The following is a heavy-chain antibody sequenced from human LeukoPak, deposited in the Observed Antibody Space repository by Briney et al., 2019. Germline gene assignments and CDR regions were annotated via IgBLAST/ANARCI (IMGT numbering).Heavy chain of an antibody. J-gene: IGHJ4*02. Sequence: SETLSLTCTVSGGSISSSSYYWGWIRQPPGKGLEWIGSIYYSGSTYYNPSLKSRVTISVDTSENQFSLKLSSVTAADTAVYYCARHTIVPAAMWYFDYWGQGTLVTVSS. CDR3: ARHTIVPAAMWYFDY. CDR1: GGSISSSSYY. V-gene: IGHV4-39*01. D-gene: IGHD2-2*01. CDR2: IYYSGST.